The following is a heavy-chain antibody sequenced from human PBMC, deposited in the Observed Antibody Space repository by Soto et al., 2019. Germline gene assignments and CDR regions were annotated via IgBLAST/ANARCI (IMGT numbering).Heavy chain of an antibody. D-gene: IGHD3-9*01. V-gene: IGHV4-31*02. CDR3: ARVDHRGYFAILTDY. Sequence: SRDSLSSGGHYWSWIRQHPGKGLEWIGHIYDSVNTYYSPSLRSRVTISADMSKNQFSLNLRSVTAADTAVYYCARVDHRGYFAILTDYWRQGTLVPVSS. CDR2: IYDSVNT. CDR1: RDSLSSGGHY. J-gene: IGHJ4*02.